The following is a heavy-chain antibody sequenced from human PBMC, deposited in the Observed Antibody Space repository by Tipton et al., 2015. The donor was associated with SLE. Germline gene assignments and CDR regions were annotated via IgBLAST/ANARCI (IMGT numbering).Heavy chain of an antibody. CDR3: ARHSRHITSSGIYPKAGSQH. Sequence: SLRLSCAASGFTFDDYTMHWVRQAPGKGLEWVSVISGTADSSDRMYYTDSVKGRFTISRDNSRNTLYLQMNSLRAEDTAVYYCARHSRHITSSGIYPKAGSQHWGQGTLVTVSS. J-gene: IGHJ1*01. CDR2: ISGTADSS. V-gene: IGHV3-23*01. CDR1: GFTFDDYT. D-gene: IGHD3-10*01.